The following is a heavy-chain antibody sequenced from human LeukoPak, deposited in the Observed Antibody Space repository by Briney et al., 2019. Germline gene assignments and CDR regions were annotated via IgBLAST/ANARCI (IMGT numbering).Heavy chain of an antibody. Sequence: SETLSLTCSVSXGFXXSYXWSXIRXPPGKXXEXIGYIHYSGSTNYNPSLKSRVTISVDTSKNQFSLKLSSVTAADTAVYYCARDGVGVTRAFDYWGQGTLVTVSS. CDR3: ARDGVGVTRAFDY. V-gene: IGHV4-59*01. CDR1: XGFXXSYX. CDR2: IHYSGST. D-gene: IGHD1-26*01. J-gene: IGHJ4*02.